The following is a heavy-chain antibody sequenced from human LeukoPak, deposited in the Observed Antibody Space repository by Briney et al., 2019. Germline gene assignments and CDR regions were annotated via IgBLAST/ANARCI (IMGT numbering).Heavy chain of an antibody. CDR2: IRDITEGGAT. V-gene: IGHV3-15*01. CDR1: GFTFTYTR. D-gene: IGHD6-19*01. J-gene: IGHJ4*02. Sequence: GGSLRLSCAASGFTFTYTRMTWVRQAPGKGLEWLGRIRDITEGGATDYAAPVKGRFTISSDDSKNTLYLLMNSLKIEDTAVYYCATEWGRVADTGPPLIYFDYWGQGTLVTVSS. CDR3: ATEWGRVADTGPPLIYFDY.